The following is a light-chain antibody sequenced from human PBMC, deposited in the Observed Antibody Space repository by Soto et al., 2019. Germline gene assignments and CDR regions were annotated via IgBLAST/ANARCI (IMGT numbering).Light chain of an antibody. CDR1: QGIRND. J-gene: IGKJ5*01. Sequence: AIQLTKYQSSLSASVGDRVTITCRASQGIRNDLAWYQQKPGKAPKLLIYAASSLQSGVPSRFSGSGSGTDFTLTISSLQPEDFATYYCLQDYNYPYTFGQGTRLEIK. V-gene: IGKV1-6*01. CDR2: AAS. CDR3: LQDYNYPYT.